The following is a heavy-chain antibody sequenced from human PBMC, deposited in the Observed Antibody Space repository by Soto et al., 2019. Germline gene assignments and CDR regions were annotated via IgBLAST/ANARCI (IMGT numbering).Heavy chain of an antibody. Sequence: GGSLRLSCAASGFTFSSYAMHWVRQAPGKGLEWVAVISYDGSNKYYAGSVKGRFTISRDNSKNTLFLHMSSLRAEDTAVYHCARAGLVTRWAIDYWGQGTLVTVSS. CDR3: ARAGLVTRWAIDY. V-gene: IGHV3-30-3*01. CDR2: ISYDGSNK. CDR1: GFTFSSYA. J-gene: IGHJ4*02. D-gene: IGHD3-9*01.